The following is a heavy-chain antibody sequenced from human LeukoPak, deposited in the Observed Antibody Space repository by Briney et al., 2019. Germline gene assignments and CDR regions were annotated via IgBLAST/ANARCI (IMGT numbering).Heavy chain of an antibody. CDR2: IKSKTNGGTT. Sequence: GGSLRLSCAASRFAFSNAWMSWVRQAPGKGLEWVGRIKSKTNGGTTDYAAPVKGRFTISRDDSKNMLFLRMNTLKTEDTAVYYCTSDDPVNRSWGKGTLVTVSS. CDR1: RFAFSNAW. J-gene: IGHJ4*02. V-gene: IGHV3-15*01. CDR3: TSDDPVNRS. D-gene: IGHD2/OR15-2a*01.